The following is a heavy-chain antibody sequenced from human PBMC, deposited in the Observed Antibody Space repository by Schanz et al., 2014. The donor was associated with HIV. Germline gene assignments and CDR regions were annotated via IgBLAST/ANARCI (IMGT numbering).Heavy chain of an antibody. V-gene: IGHV3-11*04. CDR3: ARGSGPYYYYYGMDV. CDR2: ISRSGSSI. J-gene: IGHJ6*02. D-gene: IGHD2-15*01. CDR1: GFNFNDFY. Sequence: QVQLVESGGGLVKPGGSLRLSCAASGFNFNDFYMSWIRQAPGKGLEWVSYISRSGSSIYYADSVKGRFTISRDNVENSLFLQMNSLKSEDTAVYYCARGSGPYYYYYGMDVWGQGTTVTVSS.